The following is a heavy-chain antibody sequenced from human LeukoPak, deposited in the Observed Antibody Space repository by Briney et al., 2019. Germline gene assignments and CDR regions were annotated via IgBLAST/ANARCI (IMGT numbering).Heavy chain of an antibody. CDR2: IRNKAYGGIT. CDR1: GFTFGDYA. CDR3: TRDLEWLGKVDY. V-gene: IGHV3-49*03. J-gene: IGHJ4*02. Sequence: PGGSLRLSCTASGFTFGDYAMSWFRQAPGKGLEWVGFIRNKAYGGITEYAASVKGRFTISRDDSKSIAYLQMNSLKTEDTAVYYCTRDLEWLGKVDYWGQGTLVTVSS. D-gene: IGHD6-19*01.